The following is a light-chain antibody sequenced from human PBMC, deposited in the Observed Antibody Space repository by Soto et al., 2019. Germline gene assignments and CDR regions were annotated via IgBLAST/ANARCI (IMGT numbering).Light chain of an antibody. V-gene: IGKV3-20*01. CDR2: GAS. CDR1: QSVSSSY. CDR3: QQYGSSPLIT. Sequence: ELVLPPSPGTLSLSPGESATLSGRASQSVSSSYLAWYQQKPGQAPRLLIYGASSRATGIPDRFSGSGSGTDFTLTIRRLEPEDLAVYYCQQYGSSPLITVGQGTRLEIK. J-gene: IGKJ5*01.